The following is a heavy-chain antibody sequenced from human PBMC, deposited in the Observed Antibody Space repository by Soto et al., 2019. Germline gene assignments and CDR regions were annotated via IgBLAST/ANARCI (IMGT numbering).Heavy chain of an antibody. Sequence: SETLSLTCTVSGGSISSYYWSWIRQPPGKGLEWIGYIYYSGSTNNNPSLKSRVTISVDTSKNQFSLKLSYVTAADTAVYYCARQAEYYDFWSGEYYYYYMDVWGKGTTVTVSS. V-gene: IGHV4-59*08. CDR2: IYYSGST. J-gene: IGHJ6*03. CDR1: GGSISSYY. CDR3: ARQAEYYDFWSGEYYYYYMDV. D-gene: IGHD3-3*01.